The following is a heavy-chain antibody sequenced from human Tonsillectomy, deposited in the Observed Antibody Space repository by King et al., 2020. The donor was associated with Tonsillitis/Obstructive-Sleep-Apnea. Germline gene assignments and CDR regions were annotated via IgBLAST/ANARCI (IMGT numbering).Heavy chain of an antibody. V-gene: IGHV5-10-1*01. CDR1: GYSFTSFW. CDR2: IDPTDSYT. CDR3: ARRYYGSGSYWDY. Sequence: QLVQSGAEVKKPGESLRISCKRSGYSFTSFWITWVRQMPGKGLEWMGKIDPTDSYTDYSPSFQGHVTISADKSISTAYLQWSGLKASDSAMYYCARRYYGSGSYWDYWGQGTLVTVSS. D-gene: IGHD3-10*01. J-gene: IGHJ4*02.